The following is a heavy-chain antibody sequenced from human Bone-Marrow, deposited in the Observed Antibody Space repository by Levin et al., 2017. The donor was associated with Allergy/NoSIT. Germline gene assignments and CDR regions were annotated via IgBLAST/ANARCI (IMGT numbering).Heavy chain of an antibody. D-gene: IGHD4-23*01. J-gene: IGHJ4*02. V-gene: IGHV1-2*02. CDR3: ARDPPLYGGDSGSDY. CDR1: GYVFTAYY. CDR2: INPNSGGT. Sequence: ASVKVSCKASGYVFTAYYIHWVRQAPGQGIEWVGWINPNSGGTGSAEKFQGRVTMTTDPSINTVYVELSGLRSDDTAFYYCARDPPLYGGDSGSDYWGQGTLVTVSS.